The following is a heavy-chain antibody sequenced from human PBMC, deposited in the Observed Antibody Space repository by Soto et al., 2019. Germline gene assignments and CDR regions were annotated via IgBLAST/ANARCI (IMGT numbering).Heavy chain of an antibody. CDR1: GDSITSYY. CDR3: ARFGRGDTYYGLDV. CDR2: IHDSGRT. D-gene: IGHD3-10*01. J-gene: IGHJ6*02. V-gene: IGHV4-59*01. Sequence: QVQLQESGPGLVKPSETLSLTCSVSGDSITSYYWSWIRQSPGKGLEWIRYIHDSGRTNYNPSLKSRLTISVDTSKNQFSLKVRSVTAADTAVYYCARFGRGDTYYGLDVWGQGTTVIVSS.